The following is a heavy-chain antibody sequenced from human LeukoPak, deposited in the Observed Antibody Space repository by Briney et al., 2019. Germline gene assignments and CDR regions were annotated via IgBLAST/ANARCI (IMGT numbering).Heavy chain of an antibody. CDR2: IYTSGST. Sequence: SETPSLTCTVSGGSISSGSYYWSWIRQPAGKGLEWIGRIYTSGSTNYNPSLKSRVTISVDTSKNQFSLKLSSVTAADTAVYYCARFLTPKNYFDYWGQGTLVTVSS. V-gene: IGHV4-61*02. CDR3: ARFLTPKNYFDY. J-gene: IGHJ4*02. CDR1: GGSISSGSYY.